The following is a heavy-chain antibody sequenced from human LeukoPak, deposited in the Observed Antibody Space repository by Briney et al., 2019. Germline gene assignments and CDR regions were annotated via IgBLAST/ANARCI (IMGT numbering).Heavy chain of an antibody. Sequence: SETLSLTCTVSGYSISSGYYWGWIRQPPGKGLEWIGSIYHSGSTYYNPSLKSRFTISVDTSKNQFSLKLSSVTAADTAVYYCARARYSNYGGGFDYWGQGTLVTVS. CDR2: IYHSGST. J-gene: IGHJ4*02. CDR1: GYSISSGYY. V-gene: IGHV4-38-2*02. CDR3: ARARYSNYGGGFDY. D-gene: IGHD4-11*01.